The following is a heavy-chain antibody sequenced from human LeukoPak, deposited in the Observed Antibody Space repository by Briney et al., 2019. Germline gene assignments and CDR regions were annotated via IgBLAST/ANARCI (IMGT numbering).Heavy chain of an antibody. D-gene: IGHD6-19*01. CDR1: GFTFNTYS. V-gene: IGHV3-48*04. CDR2: ISSSSSTI. Sequence: GGSLRLSWAASGFTFNTYSMNWVRQAPGKGLEWVSYISSSSSTIHYADSVKGRFTISRDNAKNSLYLQMSSLRAEDTAVYYCARAVAIDYWGQGTLVTVSS. J-gene: IGHJ4*02. CDR3: ARAVAIDY.